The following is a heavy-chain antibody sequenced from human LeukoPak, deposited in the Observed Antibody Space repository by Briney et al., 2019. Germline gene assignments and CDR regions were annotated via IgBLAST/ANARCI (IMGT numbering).Heavy chain of an antibody. D-gene: IGHD6-13*01. CDR2: ISAYNGNT. CDR3: ARGEYSSSWYGVSYYYYMDV. CDR1: GYTFTSYG. Sequence: ASVKVSCKASGYTFTSYGISWVRQAPGQGLEWMGWISAYNGNTNYAQKLQGRVTMTTDTSTSTAYMELRSLRSDDTAVYYCARGEYSSSWYGVSYYYYMDVWGKGTTVTISS. J-gene: IGHJ6*03. V-gene: IGHV1-18*01.